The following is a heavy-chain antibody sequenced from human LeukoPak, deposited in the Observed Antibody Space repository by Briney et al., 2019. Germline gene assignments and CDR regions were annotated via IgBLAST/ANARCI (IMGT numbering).Heavy chain of an antibody. CDR2: INQDGSEK. V-gene: IGHV3-7*01. CDR3: ARDRQVDFWSGYYLGYFDY. D-gene: IGHD3-3*01. CDR1: GFTFSSHW. J-gene: IGHJ4*02. Sequence: PTGGSLRHSCAASGFTFSSHWMSWVRQAPGKGLEWVANINQDGSEKYYVDSVKGRFTISRDNAKNSLYLQMNSLRAEDTAVYYCARDRQVDFWSGYYLGYFDYWGQGTLVTVSS.